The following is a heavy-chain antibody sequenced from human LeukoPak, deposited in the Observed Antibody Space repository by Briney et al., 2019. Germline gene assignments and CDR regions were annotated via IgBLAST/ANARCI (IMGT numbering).Heavy chain of an antibody. CDR2: IFTSGSP. D-gene: IGHD1-7*01. CDR1: GGSISSGTHY. V-gene: IGHV4-61*02. CDR3: ARRWNYKDAFGI. Sequence: SETLSLTCDVSGGSISSGTHYWTWIRQPVGKGLEWLGRIFTSGSPTYNSSLKSRLTISIDKSKNQFSLKLSSVTAADTAVYYCARRWNYKDAFGIWGQGTMVTVSS. J-gene: IGHJ3*02.